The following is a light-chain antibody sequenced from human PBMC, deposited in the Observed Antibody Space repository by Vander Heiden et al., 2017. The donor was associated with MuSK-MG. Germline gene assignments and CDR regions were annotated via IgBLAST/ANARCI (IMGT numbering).Light chain of an antibody. V-gene: IGKV1-5*03. CDR2: KAS. CDR1: QSINSW. Sequence: DITMIPSPPPSSASVGDRVTITCRASQSINSWLAWYQQKPGKSPKLLIYKASSLEIGVPARFSGSGSGTEFTLKISSLQPDDVATYYCKQYIRYSWTFGQGTKVEIK. CDR3: KQYIRYSWT. J-gene: IGKJ1*01.